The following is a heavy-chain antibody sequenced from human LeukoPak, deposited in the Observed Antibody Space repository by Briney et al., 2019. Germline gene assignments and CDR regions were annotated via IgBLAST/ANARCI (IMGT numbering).Heavy chain of an antibody. CDR3: ARDVGTSSNWYDH. V-gene: IGHV3-11*04. J-gene: IGHJ5*02. D-gene: IGHD6-6*01. CDR2: ISTGGSTI. CDR1: GFTFSDYY. Sequence: GGSLRLSCAASGFTFSDYYMSWIRQAPGKGLEWVSYISTGGSTIYYADSVRGRFTISRDNTKNSLFSQMNSLRAEDTAIYYCARDVGTSSNWYDHWGQGTLVTVSS.